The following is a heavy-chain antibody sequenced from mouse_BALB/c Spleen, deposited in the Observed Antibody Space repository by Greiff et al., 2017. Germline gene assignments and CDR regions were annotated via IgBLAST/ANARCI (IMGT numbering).Heavy chain of an antibody. CDR1: GFSLTSYG. D-gene: IGHD1-1*01. Sequence: VKLVESGPGLVAPSQSLSITCTVSGFSLTSYGVHWVRQPPGKGLEWLGVIWAGESTNYNSALMSRLSISKDNSKSQVFLKMNSLQTDDTAMYYCARAITTVVGDYWGQGTTLTVSS. J-gene: IGHJ2*01. CDR2: IWAGEST. V-gene: IGHV2-9*02. CDR3: ARAITTVVGDY.